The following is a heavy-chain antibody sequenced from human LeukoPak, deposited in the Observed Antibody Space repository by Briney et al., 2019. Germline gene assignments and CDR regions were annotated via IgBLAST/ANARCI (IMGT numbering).Heavy chain of an antibody. V-gene: IGHV3-7*01. CDR3: TXDRSRAEDD. D-gene: IGHD1-14*01. J-gene: IGHJ4*02. CDR1: GFTFSGHW. Sequence: GGSLRLSCAASGFTFSGHWMSWVRQAPGKGLEWVANINQGGSDKYYVDSVKGRFTISRDNANNLLYLQMNSLRVEDTAVYYCTXDRSRAEDDWXQGTLVTVSS. CDR2: INQGGSDK.